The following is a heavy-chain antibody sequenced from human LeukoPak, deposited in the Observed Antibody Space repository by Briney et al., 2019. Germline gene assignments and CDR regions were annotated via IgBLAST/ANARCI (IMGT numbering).Heavy chain of an antibody. CDR3: ARETCSSSSCYTHYYYYMDV. D-gene: IGHD2-2*02. V-gene: IGHV3-7*01. Sequence: RGSLRLSCAASGFTFSSYWMSWVRQAPGKGLEWVANIKQDGSEKYYVDSVQGRFTISRDSAKNSLYLQMNSLRAEDTAVYYCARETCSSSSCYTHYYYYMDVWGKGTTVTVSS. CDR1: GFTFSSYW. CDR2: IKQDGSEK. J-gene: IGHJ6*03.